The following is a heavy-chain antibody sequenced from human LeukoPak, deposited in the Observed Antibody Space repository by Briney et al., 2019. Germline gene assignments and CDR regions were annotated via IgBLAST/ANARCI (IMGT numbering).Heavy chain of an antibody. CDR3: ARDFFVSGESFFGY. CDR1: GFTFSSYW. Sequence: GGSLRLSCAASGFTFSSYWMHWVRQAPGKGLVWVSRINTDGSTTTYADSVKGRFAISRDNAKSTLYLHMNSLRAEDTAEYFCARDFFVSGESFFGYWGQGTLVTVSS. CDR2: INTDGSTT. J-gene: IGHJ4*02. V-gene: IGHV3-74*01. D-gene: IGHD3-10*01.